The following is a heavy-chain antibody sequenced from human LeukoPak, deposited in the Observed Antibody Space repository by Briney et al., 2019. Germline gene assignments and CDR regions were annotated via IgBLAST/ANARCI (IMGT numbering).Heavy chain of an antibody. D-gene: IGHD2/OR15-2a*01. CDR3: AKGEYYSIDY. CDR1: GFTFSSYG. V-gene: IGHV3-30*18. CDR2: ISYDGSK. Sequence: GGSLRLSCAASGFTFSSYGMHWVRQAPDKGLEWVAVISYDGSKYYADSVKGRFTISRDNSKNTLYLQMNSVRAEDTAVYYCAKGEYYSIDYWGQGTLVTVSS. J-gene: IGHJ4*02.